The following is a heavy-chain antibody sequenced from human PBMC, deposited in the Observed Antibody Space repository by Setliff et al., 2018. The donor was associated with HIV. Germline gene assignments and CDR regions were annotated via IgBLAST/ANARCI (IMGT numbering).Heavy chain of an antibody. Sequence: SETLSLTCTVSGGSINSGGYYWGWIRQPPGKGLEWIGSIYHSGSTYYNPSLKSRVTISVDTSKNQFSLKLSSVTAADTAVYHCARRNSGWYDAFDIWGQGTMVTVSS. CDR3: ARRNSGWYDAFDI. D-gene: IGHD6-19*01. V-gene: IGHV4-39*07. J-gene: IGHJ3*02. CDR2: IYHSGST. CDR1: GGSINSGGYY.